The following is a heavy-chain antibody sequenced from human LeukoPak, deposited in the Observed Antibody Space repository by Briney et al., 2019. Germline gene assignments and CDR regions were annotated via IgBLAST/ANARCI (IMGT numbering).Heavy chain of an antibody. J-gene: IGHJ4*02. D-gene: IGHD1-26*01. V-gene: IGHV4-4*02. CDR1: GGSISSTNW. Sequence: SETLSLTCGVSGGSISSTNWWSWVRQPPGQGLEWIGEISLTGRTNYNPSLNGRVTMSLDESRNQLSLNLTSVTAADTAIYYCSRESGAFRPFGYWGQGTLVIVPP. CDR3: SRESGAFRPFGY. CDR2: ISLTGRT.